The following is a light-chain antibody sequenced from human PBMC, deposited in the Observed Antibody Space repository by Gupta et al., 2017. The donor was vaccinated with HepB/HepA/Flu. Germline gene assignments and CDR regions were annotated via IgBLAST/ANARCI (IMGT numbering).Light chain of an antibody. Sequence: EIVLTQSPALLSLSTGERATLSCRASQRITGYLAWYQQRPGQSPRLLIHDTSNRATGIQSRFSGRGSGTDFTLTIISLEPEDFAVYYCQHRSNRPGTAFGQGTRLDIK. CDR2: DTS. CDR1: QRITGY. CDR3: QHRSNRPGTA. V-gene: IGKV3-11*01. J-gene: IGKJ5*01.